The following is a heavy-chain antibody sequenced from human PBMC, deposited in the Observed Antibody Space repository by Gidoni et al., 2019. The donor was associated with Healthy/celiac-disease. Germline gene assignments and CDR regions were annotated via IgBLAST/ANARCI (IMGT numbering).Heavy chain of an antibody. J-gene: IGHJ6*02. D-gene: IGHD3-10*01. V-gene: IGHV5-51*01. Sequence: EVQLVQSGAEVKKPGESLKISCKGSGYSFTSYWIGWVRQMPGKGLEWMGIIYPGDSDTRYSPTFQGQVTISADKSISTAYLQWSSLKASDTAMYYCARQAGYYGSGSYFSGHYYYGMDVWGQGTTVTVSS. CDR3: ARQAGYYGSGSYFSGHYYYGMDV. CDR1: GYSFTSYW. CDR2: IYPGDSDT.